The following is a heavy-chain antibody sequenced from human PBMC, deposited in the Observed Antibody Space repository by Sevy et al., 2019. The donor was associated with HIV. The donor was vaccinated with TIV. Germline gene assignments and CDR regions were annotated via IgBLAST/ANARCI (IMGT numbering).Heavy chain of an antibody. V-gene: IGHV3-30*02. CDR1: GFTFSSYG. D-gene: IGHD1-26*01. Sequence: GGSLRLSCAASGFTFSSYGMHWVRQAPGKGLEWVAFIRYDGSNKYYADSVKGRFTISRDNSKNTLYLQMNSLRAEDTAVYYCAKDRSGGVFGGSYYGDAFDIWGQGTMVTVSS. J-gene: IGHJ3*02. CDR3: AKDRSGGVFGGSYYGDAFDI. CDR2: IRYDGSNK.